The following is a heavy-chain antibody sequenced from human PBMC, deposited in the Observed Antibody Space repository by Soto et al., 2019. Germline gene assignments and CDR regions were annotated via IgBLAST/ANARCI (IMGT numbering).Heavy chain of an antibody. CDR2: ISLSGSTI. CDR1: GLTFSSYE. Sequence: GGSLTLSCAASGLTFSSYELNWVRQAPGKGLVWVSYISLSGSTIYYADSVKGRVTISRDNAKNSLYLQMNSLRAEDTAVYYCARDERIRRPNWYFDLWGRGTLVTVSS. D-gene: IGHD2-15*01. CDR3: ARDERIRRPNWYFDL. J-gene: IGHJ2*01. V-gene: IGHV3-48*03.